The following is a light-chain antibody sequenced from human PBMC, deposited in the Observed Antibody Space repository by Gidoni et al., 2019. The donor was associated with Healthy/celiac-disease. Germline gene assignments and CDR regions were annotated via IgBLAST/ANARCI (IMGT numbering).Light chain of an antibody. V-gene: IGKV3-20*01. CDR3: QQYGSSPRT. CDR1: QSVSSSY. Sequence: EIVLPQSPGTLSLSQGDRATLSCRASQSVSSSYLAWYQQKPGLSPRPLSYGASSRATGIPYRCSGSVSWTDFTLTISRLEPEDCSVDYCQQYGSSPRTFGQXTKVEIK. J-gene: IGKJ1*01. CDR2: GAS.